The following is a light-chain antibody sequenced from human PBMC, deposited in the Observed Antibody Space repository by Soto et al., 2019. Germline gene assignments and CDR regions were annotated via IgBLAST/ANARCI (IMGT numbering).Light chain of an antibody. CDR3: SSYAGSSNV. CDR2: EAN. V-gene: IGLV2-8*01. Sequence: SALTQPPSASWSPGQSVSISCTGTSSDVGGYNYVSWYQQHPGKAPKLMIYEANKRPSGVPDRFSGSKSGNTASLTVSGLQAEDEADYYCSSYAGSSNVFGTGTKVTV. J-gene: IGLJ1*01. CDR1: SSDVGGYNY.